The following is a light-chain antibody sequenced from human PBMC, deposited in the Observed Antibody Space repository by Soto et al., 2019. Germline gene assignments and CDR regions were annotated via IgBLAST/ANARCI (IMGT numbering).Light chain of an antibody. CDR3: QQRSNWPSIT. CDR2: DAS. CDR1: HSIRTD. V-gene: IGKV3-11*01. Sequence: IVLTQSPATLSVSPGERATLSCRASHSIRTDLAWYQQKSGQGPRLLIYDASTRATGIPARFSGSGSGTDFTLTINSLEPEDFAVYYCQQRSNWPSITFGQGTRLEIK. J-gene: IGKJ5*01.